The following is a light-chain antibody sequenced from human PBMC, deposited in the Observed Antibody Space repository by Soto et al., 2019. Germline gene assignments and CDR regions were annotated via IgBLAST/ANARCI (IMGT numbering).Light chain of an antibody. J-gene: IGLJ2*01. CDR2: RDS. CDR3: QVWDSSTAVV. V-gene: IGLV3-9*01. Sequence: SYELTQPLSVSVALGQTARITCGGNNIGSKNVHWYQQKPGQAPVLVIHRDSNRPSGIPERFSGSNSGNTATLTISRAQVGDEADYYCQVWDSSTAVVFGGGTKVTVL. CDR1: NIGSKN.